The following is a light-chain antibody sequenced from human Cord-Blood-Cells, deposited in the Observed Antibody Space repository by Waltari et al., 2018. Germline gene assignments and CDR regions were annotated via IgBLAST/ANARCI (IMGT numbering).Light chain of an antibody. CDR2: EVS. Sequence: SALTQPASVSGSPGKSINIPCTGTSRDVGGYNYVYWYQQHPGKAPKLMIYEVSNRPSGVSNRFSGSKSGNTASLTISGLQAEDEADYYCSSYTSSSTYVFGTGTKVTVL. CDR3: SSYTSSSTYV. CDR1: SRDVGGYNY. V-gene: IGLV2-14*01. J-gene: IGLJ1*01.